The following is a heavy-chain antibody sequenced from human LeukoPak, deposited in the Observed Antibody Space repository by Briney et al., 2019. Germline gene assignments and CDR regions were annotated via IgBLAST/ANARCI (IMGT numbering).Heavy chain of an antibody. CDR3: ARGSEKAYDY. CDR1: GYTFTSYD. D-gene: IGHD3-3*01. Sequence: GASVKVSCKASGYTFTSYDINWVRQATGQGLEWMGWINPNSGGTNYAQKFQGRVTMTRDTSISTAYMELSRLRSDDTAVYYCARGSEKAYDYWGQGTLVTVSS. V-gene: IGHV1-2*02. J-gene: IGHJ4*02. CDR2: INPNSGGT.